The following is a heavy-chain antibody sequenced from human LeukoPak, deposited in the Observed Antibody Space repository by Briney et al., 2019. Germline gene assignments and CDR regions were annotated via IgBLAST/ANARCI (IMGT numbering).Heavy chain of an antibody. D-gene: IGHD6-19*01. Sequence: PGGALRLSCAASGCTFSSYAMSWVRQAPGKGLEGVSAISGSGGSTHYADSVKGRFTISRDNSKNTLYLQMNRLRAEDTAVYYCANAAWLVTYYFDYWGQGTLVTVSS. CDR2: ISGSGGST. V-gene: IGHV3-23*01. J-gene: IGHJ4*02. CDR3: ANAAWLVTYYFDY. CDR1: GCTFSSYA.